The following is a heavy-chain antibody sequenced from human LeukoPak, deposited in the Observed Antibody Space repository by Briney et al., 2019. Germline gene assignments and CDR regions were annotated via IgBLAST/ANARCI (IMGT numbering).Heavy chain of an antibody. CDR2: IWYDGSNK. CDR1: GFTFSSYG. CDR3: AIINVDTLNYFDY. J-gene: IGHJ4*02. V-gene: IGHV3-33*01. Sequence: GGSLRLSCAASGFTFSSYGMHWVRQAPGKGLEWVAVIWYDGSNKYYADSVKGRFTISRDNSKNTLYLQMNSLRAEDTAVYYCAIINVDTLNYFDYWGQGTLVTVSS. D-gene: IGHD5-18*01.